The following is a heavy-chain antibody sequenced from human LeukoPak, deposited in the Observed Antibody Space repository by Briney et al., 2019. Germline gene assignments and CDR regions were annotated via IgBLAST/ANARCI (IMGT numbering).Heavy chain of an antibody. D-gene: IGHD1-26*01. V-gene: IGHV4-30-4*08. CDR3: ARGGRKLGATTGDYYYYMDV. Sequence: SGTLSLTCTVSGGSISSGDYYWSWIRQPPGKGLEWIGYIYYSGSTYYNPSLKSRVTISVDTSKNQFSLKLSSVTAADTAVYYCARGGRKLGATTGDYYYYMDVWGKGTTVTVSS. CDR2: IYYSGST. J-gene: IGHJ6*03. CDR1: GGSISSGDYY.